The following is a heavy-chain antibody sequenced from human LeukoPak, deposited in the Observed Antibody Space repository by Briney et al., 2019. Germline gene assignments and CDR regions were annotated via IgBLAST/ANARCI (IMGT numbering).Heavy chain of an antibody. CDR1: GYTLTELS. V-gene: IGHV1-24*01. J-gene: IGHJ5*02. Sequence: ASVKVSCKVSGYTLTELSMHWVRQAPGKGLEWMGGFDPEDGETIYAQKFQGRVTMTEDTSTDTAYMELSSLRSEDTAVYYCARDGGGPSEPQSGAIKNWFDPWGQGTLVTVSS. D-gene: IGHD2-15*01. CDR2: FDPEDGET. CDR3: ARDGGGPSEPQSGAIKNWFDP.